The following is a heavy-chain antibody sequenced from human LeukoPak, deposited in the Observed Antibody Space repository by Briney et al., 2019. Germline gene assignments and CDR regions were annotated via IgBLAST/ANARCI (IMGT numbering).Heavy chain of an antibody. CDR2: INHSGST. J-gene: IGHJ5*02. Sequence: SETLSLTCTVSGGSISSSSYYWGWIRQPPGKGLEWIGEINHSGSTNYNPSLKSRVTISVDTSKNQFSLKLSSVTAADTAVYYCAREYSSSYGWFDPWGQGTLVTVSS. CDR3: AREYSSSYGWFDP. D-gene: IGHD6-6*01. CDR1: GGSISSSSYY. V-gene: IGHV4-39*07.